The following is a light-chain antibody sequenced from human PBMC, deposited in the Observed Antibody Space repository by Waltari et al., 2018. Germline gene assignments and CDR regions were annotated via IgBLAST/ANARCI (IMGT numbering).Light chain of an antibody. CDR2: YAS. V-gene: IGKV1-17*01. Sequence: DIRMTQSPSSLSASVGDTVTISCRASQAIRNYLAWYQQKPGKAPRPLIYYASNLETGVPSRFSGRGSGTTFTLIINILQPEDVATYLCQQHSSYPVTFGQGTKVEI. CDR3: QQHSSYPVT. J-gene: IGKJ3*01. CDR1: QAIRNY.